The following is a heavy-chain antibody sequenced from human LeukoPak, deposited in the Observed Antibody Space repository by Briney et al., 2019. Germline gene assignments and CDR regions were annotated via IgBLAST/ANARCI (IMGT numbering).Heavy chain of an antibody. J-gene: IGHJ4*02. CDR1: GGSFSGYY. V-gene: IGHV4-34*01. Sequence: SETLSLTCAVYGGSFSGYYWSWIRQPPGKGLEWIREINHSGSTNYNPSLKGPVTLSVDTSQNQFYLKLCSVTAADTAVYYCARGLLTYYYGSGSPHYFDYWGQGTLVTVSS. CDR2: INHSGST. CDR3: ARGLLTYYYGSGSPHYFDY. D-gene: IGHD3-10*01.